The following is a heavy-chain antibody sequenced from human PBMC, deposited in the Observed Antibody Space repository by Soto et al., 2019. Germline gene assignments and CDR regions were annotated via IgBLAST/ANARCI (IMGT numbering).Heavy chain of an antibody. CDR2: ICSGGST. V-gene: IGHV3-53*01. CDR1: GFTVSSNY. J-gene: IGHJ6*02. Sequence: PGGSLRLSCAASGFTVSSNYMSWVRQAPGKGLEWVSVICSGGSTYYPDSVKGRFTISRENSKNTLYLQMNSLRAEDTAVYYCARARDGYNYRTYYYYGMDVWGQGTTVTVSS. CDR3: ARARDGYNYRTYYYYGMDV. D-gene: IGHD5-12*01.